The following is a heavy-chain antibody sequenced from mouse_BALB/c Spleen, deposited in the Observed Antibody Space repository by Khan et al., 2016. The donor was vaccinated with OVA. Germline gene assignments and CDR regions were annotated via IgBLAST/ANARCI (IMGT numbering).Heavy chain of an antibody. CDR2: INPDSSTI. CDR3: ARPYGYDGRAWFAY. Sequence: EVKLLESGGGLVQPGGSLKLSCAASGFAFSRYWMNWVRQAPGKGLEWIGEINPDSSTINYTPSLKDKFIISRDNAKNTLYLQMSKVRSEDTALYYCARPYGYDGRAWFAYWGKGTLVTVSA. D-gene: IGHD2-14*01. V-gene: IGHV4-1*02. J-gene: IGHJ3*01. CDR1: GFAFSRYW.